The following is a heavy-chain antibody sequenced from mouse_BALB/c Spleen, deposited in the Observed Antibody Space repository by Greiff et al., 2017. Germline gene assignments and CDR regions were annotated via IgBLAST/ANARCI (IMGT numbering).Heavy chain of an antibody. CDR2: IWWNDNK. D-gene: IGHD2-4*01. J-gene: IGHJ1*01. CDR3: ARIVYDYDEGRYWYFDV. V-gene: IGHV8-11*01. Sequence: QVTLKVSGPGILQPSQTLSLTCSFSGFSLSTYGIGVGWIRQPSGKGRVWLAHIWWNDNKYYNTALKSQLTNSKDTSNNQVVLTIASVDTADTATYSGARIVYDYDEGRYWYFDVWGAGTTVTVSS. CDR1: GFSLSTYGIG.